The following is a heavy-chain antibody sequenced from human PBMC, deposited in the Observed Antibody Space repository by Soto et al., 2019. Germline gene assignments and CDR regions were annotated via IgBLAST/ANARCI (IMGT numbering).Heavy chain of an antibody. CDR3: ARTYCSGGSCYLAFDY. CDR1: GGSINNYY. J-gene: IGHJ4*02. D-gene: IGHD2-15*01. V-gene: IGHV4-59*01. Sequence: KPSETLSLTCTVSGGSINNYYWSWIRQPPGQGLEWIGYISYSGITNYSPSLKSRVTISADTSKNQFSLKLSSVTAADTAVYYCARTYCSGGSCYLAFDYWGQGTLVTVSS. CDR2: ISYSGIT.